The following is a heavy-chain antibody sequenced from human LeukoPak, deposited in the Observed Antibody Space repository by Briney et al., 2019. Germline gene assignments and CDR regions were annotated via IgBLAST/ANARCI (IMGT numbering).Heavy chain of an antibody. CDR2: ISRSGDST. CDR3: AKDLTYYDILTGYSH. CDR1: RFTFSTYA. Sequence: GGSLRLSCAASRFTFSTYATTWVRQAPGKGLEWVSAISRSGDSTYYADSVKGRFTISRDNSKNTLYLQMNSLRAEDTAVYYCAKDLTYYDILTGYSHWGQGTLVTVSS. J-gene: IGHJ4*02. D-gene: IGHD3-9*01. V-gene: IGHV3-23*01.